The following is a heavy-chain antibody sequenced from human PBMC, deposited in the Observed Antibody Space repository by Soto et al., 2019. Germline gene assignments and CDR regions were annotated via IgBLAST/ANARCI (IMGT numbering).Heavy chain of an antibody. Sequence: QVHLVESGGGVVQPGRSLRLSCAASGFMFSGFGMHWVRQAPGKGLQWVAGISKDGSKKYYADSVKGRFTISRDNSKKTLYSPMNGLRAEETAVYYCANPSGYYFGLGSHDEASDMWGQGTGVTVFS. CDR2: ISKDGSKK. CDR1: GFMFSGFG. CDR3: ANPSGYYFGLGSHDEASDM. J-gene: IGHJ3*02. D-gene: IGHD3-10*01. V-gene: IGHV3-30*18.